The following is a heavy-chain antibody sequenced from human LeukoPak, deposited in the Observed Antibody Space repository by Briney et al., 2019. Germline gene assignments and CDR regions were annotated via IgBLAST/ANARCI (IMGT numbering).Heavy chain of an antibody. J-gene: IGHJ4*02. CDR1: GFTFSSYA. V-gene: IGHV3-21*01. Sequence: GGSLTLSCAASGFTFSSYAMTWVRQAPGKGLEWVSSISSSSSYIYYADSVKGRFTISRDNAKNSLYLQMNSLRAEDTAVYYCARFGDYGGNDGDYWGQGTLVTVSS. D-gene: IGHD4-23*01. CDR3: ARFGDYGGNDGDY. CDR2: ISSSSSYI.